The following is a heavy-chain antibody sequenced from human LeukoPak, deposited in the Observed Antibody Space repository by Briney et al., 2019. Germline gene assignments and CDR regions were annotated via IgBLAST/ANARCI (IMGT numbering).Heavy chain of an antibody. CDR3: AREGVRRGFDI. J-gene: IGHJ3*02. CDR1: GFTFSSYW. Sequence: QAGGSLRLSCAASGFTFSSYWMSWVRQAPGKGLEWVANIKQDGSEKYYVDSVKGRFTISRDNTKNSLYLQMNSQRAEDTAVYYCAREGVRRGFDIWGQGTMVTVSS. CDR2: IKQDGSEK. V-gene: IGHV3-7*01. D-gene: IGHD2-21*01.